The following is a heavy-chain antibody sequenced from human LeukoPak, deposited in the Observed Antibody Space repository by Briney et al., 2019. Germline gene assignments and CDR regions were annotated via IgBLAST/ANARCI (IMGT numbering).Heavy chain of an antibody. CDR2: ISGSGGST. D-gene: IGHD6-19*01. V-gene: IGHV3-23*01. CDR1: GFTFSNFA. Sequence: PGGSLRLSCAASGFTFSNFAMNWVRQAPGKGLGWVSTISGSGGSTYYADSVKGRFTISRDNSKNTLYLQMNSLRAEDTAVYYCAKMVHTEQWLVLFDYWGQGTLVTVSS. J-gene: IGHJ4*02. CDR3: AKMVHTEQWLVLFDY.